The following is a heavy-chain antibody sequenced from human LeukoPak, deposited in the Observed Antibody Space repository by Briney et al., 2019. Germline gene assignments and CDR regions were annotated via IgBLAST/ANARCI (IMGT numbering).Heavy chain of an antibody. Sequence: PSETLSLTCAVYGGSFSGYYWSWIRQPPGKGLEWIGEINHSGSTNYNPSLKSRVTISVDTSKNQFSLKLSSVTAADTAVYYCARGRVLGYCRGGSCYYAFDIWGQGTMVTVSS. J-gene: IGHJ3*02. D-gene: IGHD2-15*01. V-gene: IGHV4-34*01. CDR1: GGSFSGYY. CDR3: ARGRVLGYCRGGSCYYAFDI. CDR2: INHSGST.